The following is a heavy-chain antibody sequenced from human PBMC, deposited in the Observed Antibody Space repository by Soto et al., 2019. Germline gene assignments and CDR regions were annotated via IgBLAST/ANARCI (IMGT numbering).Heavy chain of an antibody. D-gene: IGHD1-1*01. J-gene: IGHJ5*02. CDR3: AREGSHSAYTFAIGIQLWSFDR. Sequence: ASVKVSCKASGYTFTGYYMHWVRQAPGQGLEWMGWINPNSGGTNYAQKFQGRVTMTRDTSISTAYMELSRLRSDDTAVYYCAREGSHSAYTFAIGIQLWSFDRWGQGLPVTVSS. CDR2: INPNSGGT. V-gene: IGHV1-2*02. CDR1: GYTFTGYY.